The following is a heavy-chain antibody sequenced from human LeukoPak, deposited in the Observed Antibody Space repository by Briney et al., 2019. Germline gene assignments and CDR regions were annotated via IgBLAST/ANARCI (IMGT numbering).Heavy chain of an antibody. CDR2: IRYDGSNK. Sequence: GXSLRXSCAASGFTFSSYGMHWVRQAPGKGLEWVAFIRYDGSNKYYADSVKGRFTISRDNSKKTLYLQMNRLRAEERAVYYCAKGASITNAFDIWGQGTMVTVSS. V-gene: IGHV3-30*02. CDR3: AKGASITNAFDI. J-gene: IGHJ3*02. CDR1: GFTFSSYG. D-gene: IGHD3-10*01.